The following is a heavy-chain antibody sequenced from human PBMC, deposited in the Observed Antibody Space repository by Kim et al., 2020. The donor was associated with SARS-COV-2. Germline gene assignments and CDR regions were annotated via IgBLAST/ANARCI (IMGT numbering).Heavy chain of an antibody. D-gene: IGHD5-12*01. CDR3: ARQVDKIHSWFDP. Sequence: SETLSLTCTVSGGSISSYYWSWIRQPPGKGLEWIGYIYYSGSTNYNPSLKSRVTISVDTSKNQFSLKLSSVTAADTAVYYCARQVDKIHSWFDPWGQGT. V-gene: IGHV4-59*08. CDR2: IYYSGST. CDR1: GGSISSYY. J-gene: IGHJ5*02.